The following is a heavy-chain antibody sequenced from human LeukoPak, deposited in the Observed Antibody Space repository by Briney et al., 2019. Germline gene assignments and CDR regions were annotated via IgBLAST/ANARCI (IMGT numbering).Heavy chain of an antibody. CDR1: GYSFTSYW. CDR3: ARRYCSGGSCYSGAFDI. Sequence: GESLKISCKGSGYSFTSYWIGWVRPMPGKGLEWMGIIYPGDSDTRYSPSFQGQVAISADKSISTAYLQWSSLKASDTAMYYCARRYCSGGSCYSGAFDIWGQGTMVTVSS. J-gene: IGHJ3*02. V-gene: IGHV5-51*01. CDR2: IYPGDSDT. D-gene: IGHD2-15*01.